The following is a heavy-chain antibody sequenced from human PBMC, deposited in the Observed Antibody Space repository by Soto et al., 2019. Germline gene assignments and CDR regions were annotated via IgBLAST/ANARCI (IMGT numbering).Heavy chain of an antibody. V-gene: IGHV1-2*02. Sequence: ASVKVSCKASGYTFTGYYIHWVRQAPGQGLEWMGWINPKSGDTKYAQKFQGRVTVTRDTSISTAYMELSRLRADDTAVYYCARSSGGYSYNGMDVWGQGTTVTVSS. J-gene: IGHJ6*02. CDR3: ARSSGGYSYNGMDV. D-gene: IGHD1-26*01. CDR1: GYTFTGYY. CDR2: INPKSGDT.